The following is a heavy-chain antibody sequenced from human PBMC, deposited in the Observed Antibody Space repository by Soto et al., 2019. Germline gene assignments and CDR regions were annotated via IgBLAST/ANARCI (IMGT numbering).Heavy chain of an antibody. J-gene: IGHJ4*02. CDR2: ISSSSSYI. CDR1: GFTFSSYS. Sequence: GGSLRLSCAASGFTFSSYSMNWVRQAPGKGLEWVSSISSSSSYIYYADSVKGRFTISRDNAKNSLYLQMNSLRAEDTAVYYCASRSGSSWDGNDYWGQGTLVTVSS. V-gene: IGHV3-21*01. CDR3: ASRSGSSWDGNDY. D-gene: IGHD6-13*01.